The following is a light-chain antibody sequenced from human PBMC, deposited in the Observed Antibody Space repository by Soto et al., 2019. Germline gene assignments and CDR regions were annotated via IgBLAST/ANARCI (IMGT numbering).Light chain of an antibody. CDR1: ESINSWH. CDR3: QEYGRSRT. CDR2: GVS. V-gene: IGKV3-20*01. J-gene: IGKJ1*01. Sequence: EIVLTQSAGTLSLSPGERATLSCRASESINSWHLAWHQQKPGQAPRLVISGVSSRATGIPDRFVGSGSGADFTLTISRLEPEDFAVYFCQEYGRSRTFGQGTKVDIK.